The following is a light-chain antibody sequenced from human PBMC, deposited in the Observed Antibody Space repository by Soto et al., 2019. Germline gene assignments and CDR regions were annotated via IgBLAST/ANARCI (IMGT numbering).Light chain of an antibody. CDR1: SSDVGAYNY. Sequence: QSALTQPASVSGSPGQSITISCTGTSSDVGAYNYVSWYQQHPGNAPKLMIYDVNNRPSGFSHRISGSKTRDTASLTISGLQAEDEADYYYSSYTNSDTYVFGTGTKVNVL. CDR3: SSYTNSDTYV. CDR2: DVN. J-gene: IGLJ1*01. V-gene: IGLV2-14*03.